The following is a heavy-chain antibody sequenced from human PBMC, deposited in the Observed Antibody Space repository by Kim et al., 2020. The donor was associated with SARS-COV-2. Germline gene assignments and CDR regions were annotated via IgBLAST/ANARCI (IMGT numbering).Heavy chain of an antibody. V-gene: IGHV3-9*01. CDR3: AKDKGRTGIAVGYYGMDV. CDR2: ISWNSGSI. D-gene: IGHD6-19*01. CDR1: GFTFDDYA. Sequence: GGSLRLSCAASGFTFDDYAMHWVRQAPGKGLEWVSGISWNSGSIGYADSVKGRFTISRDNAKNSLYLQMNSLRAEDTALYYCAKDKGRTGIAVGYYGMDVWGQGTTVTVSS. J-gene: IGHJ6*02.